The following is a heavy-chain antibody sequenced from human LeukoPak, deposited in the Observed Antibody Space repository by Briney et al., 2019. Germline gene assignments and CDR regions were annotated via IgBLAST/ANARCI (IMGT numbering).Heavy chain of an antibody. CDR2: IDPNSGNT. J-gene: IGHJ6*02. Sequence: ASVKVSCKASGYTFTGYYMHWVRQAPGQGLEWMGWIDPNSGNTNYAQKFQGRVTMTRDTSISTAYMELSRLRSDDTAVYYCARDLPYCSGGSCYPPGGDYGMDVWGQGTTVTVSS. CDR3: ARDLPYCSGGSCYPPGGDYGMDV. D-gene: IGHD2-15*01. V-gene: IGHV1-2*02. CDR1: GYTFTGYY.